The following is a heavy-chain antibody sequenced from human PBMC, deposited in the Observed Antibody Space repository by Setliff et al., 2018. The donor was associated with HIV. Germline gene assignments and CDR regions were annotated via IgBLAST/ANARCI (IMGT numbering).Heavy chain of an antibody. V-gene: IGHV1-2*02. Sequence: AASVKVSCKASGYTFTGYYMHWVRQAPGQGLEWMGWINPNSGGTNYAQKFQGRVTMTRDTSISTAYVELSRLRSDDTAVYYCVRGVQSPPHYSYYYMDVWGEGTMVTVSS. D-gene: IGHD3-3*01. CDR3: VRGVQSPPHYSYYYMDV. CDR2: INPNSGGT. CDR1: GYTFTGYY. J-gene: IGHJ6*03.